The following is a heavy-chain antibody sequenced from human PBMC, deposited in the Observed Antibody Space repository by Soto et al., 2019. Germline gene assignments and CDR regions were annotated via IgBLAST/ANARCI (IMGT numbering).Heavy chain of an antibody. CDR1: GFTFSSYA. V-gene: IGHV3-23*01. CDR3: AKDSPTRGGYCSSTSCYAFDI. CDR2: ISGSGGST. J-gene: IGHJ3*02. D-gene: IGHD2-2*01. Sequence: EVQLLESGGGLVQPGGSLRLSCAASGFTFSSYAMSWVRQAPGKGLEWVSAISGSGGSTYYADSVKGRFTISRDNSKNTLYLQMNSLRAEDTAVYYCAKDSPTRGGYCSSTSCYAFDIWGQETMVTVSS.